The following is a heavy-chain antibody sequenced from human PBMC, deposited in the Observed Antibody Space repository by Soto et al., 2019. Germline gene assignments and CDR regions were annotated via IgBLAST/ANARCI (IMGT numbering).Heavy chain of an antibody. J-gene: IGHJ4*02. CDR1: GFSLSSYW. CDR2: IQSDGSST. D-gene: IGHD6-19*01. CDR3: AREKAVAGTTFDY. V-gene: IGHV3-74*01. Sequence: GGSLRLSCAVSGFSLSSYWMHWVRQAPGKGLVWVSRIQSDGSSTNYADSVKGRFTISRDNAKNTLHLQMDSLRVEDTAVYYCAREKAVAGTTFDYWGLGTLVTVSS.